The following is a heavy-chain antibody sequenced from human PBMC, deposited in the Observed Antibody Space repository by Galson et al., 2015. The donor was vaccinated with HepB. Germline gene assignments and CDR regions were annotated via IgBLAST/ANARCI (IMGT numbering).Heavy chain of an antibody. CDR3: ARGGSCSGGSCSIAY. CDR1: GGTFSIYG. D-gene: IGHD2-15*01. CDR2: IIPTFGTP. Sequence: SVKVSCKASGGTFSIYGINWVRQAPGQGLEWMGEIIPTFGTPNYAQKFHGRVTITADKSTTTAYMELSSLRFEDTAVYYCARGGSCSGGSCSIAYWGQGTPVTVSS. V-gene: IGHV1-69*06. J-gene: IGHJ4*02.